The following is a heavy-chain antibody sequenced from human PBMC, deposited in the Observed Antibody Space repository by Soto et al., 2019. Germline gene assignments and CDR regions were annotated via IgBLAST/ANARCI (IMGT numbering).Heavy chain of an antibody. Sequence: QVQLQESGPGLVKPSETLSLSCTVSGGSISTYYWSWIRQPPGKGLEWIGYVYYSVSTNYNPSLKSRVTLSVDTSKNHFARKLGSVTAADTAVYYCAGERNIGSSSPFFDYWGQGTLVSVSS. CDR3: AGERNIGSSSPFFDY. CDR2: VYYSVST. V-gene: IGHV4-59*01. D-gene: IGHD6-19*01. J-gene: IGHJ4*02. CDR1: GGSISTYY.